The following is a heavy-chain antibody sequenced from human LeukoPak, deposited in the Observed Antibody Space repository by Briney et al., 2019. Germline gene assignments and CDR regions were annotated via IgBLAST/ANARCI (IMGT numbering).Heavy chain of an antibody. V-gene: IGHV4-39*01. D-gene: IGHD4-17*01. J-gene: IGHJ5*02. CDR2: RTYTGRS. CDR3: ARRVVGDSGNWFDP. Sequence: PSETLSLTCTVSGGSISNDIYFWGWIRQPPGKGLEWIGSRTYTGRSHDNPSLKSRVTISVDTSKNQFSLSLRSVPAAETAVYYCARRVVGDSGNWFDPWGQGTLVPVSS. CDR1: GGSISNDIYF.